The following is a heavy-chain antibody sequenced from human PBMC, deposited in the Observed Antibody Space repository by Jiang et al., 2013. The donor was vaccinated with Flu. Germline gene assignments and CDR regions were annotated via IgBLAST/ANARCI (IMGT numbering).Heavy chain of an antibody. J-gene: IGHJ4*02. V-gene: IGHV4-4*02. CDR1: GVSMGKNDW. Sequence: SLTCAVSGVSMGKNDWWSWVRQTPGKGLEWIGQIYLRNGGTTYNPPLQSRVTISADRSRNRLSLQLNSVTAADTAVYHCVRNGDFSLKDWGQGVLVTVSS. CDR3: VRNGDFSLKD. D-gene: IGHD2-21*02. CDR2: IYLRNGGT.